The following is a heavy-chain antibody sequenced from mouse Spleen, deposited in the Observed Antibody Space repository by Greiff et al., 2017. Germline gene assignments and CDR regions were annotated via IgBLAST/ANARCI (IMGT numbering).Heavy chain of an antibody. CDR1: GYSITSGYY. Sequence: ESGPGLVKPSQSLSLTCSVTGYSITSGYYWNWIRQFPGNKLEWMGYISYDGSNNYNPSLKNRISITRDTSKNQFFLKLNSVTTEDTATYYCARDWDRGYFDVWGAGTTVTVSS. V-gene: IGHV3-6*01. CDR2: ISYDGSN. J-gene: IGHJ1*01. D-gene: IGHD4-1*01. CDR3: ARDWDRGYFDV.